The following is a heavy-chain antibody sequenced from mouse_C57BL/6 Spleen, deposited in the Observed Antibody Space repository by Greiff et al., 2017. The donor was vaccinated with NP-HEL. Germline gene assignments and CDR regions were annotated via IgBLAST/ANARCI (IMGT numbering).Heavy chain of an antibody. V-gene: IGHV1-74*01. Sequence: VQLQQSGAELVKPGASVKVSCKASGYTFTSYWMHWVKQRPGQGLEWIGRIHPSDSDTNYNQKFKGKATLTVDKSSSTAYMQLSSLTSEDSAVYYCAIGVYYGSGWFAYWGQGTLVTVSA. CDR1: GYTFTSYW. CDR3: AIGVYYGSGWFAY. CDR2: IHPSDSDT. D-gene: IGHD1-1*01. J-gene: IGHJ3*01.